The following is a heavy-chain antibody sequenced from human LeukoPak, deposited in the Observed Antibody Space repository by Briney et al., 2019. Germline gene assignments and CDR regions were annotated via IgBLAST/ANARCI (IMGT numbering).Heavy chain of an antibody. CDR3: AKDLAAGLDY. D-gene: IGHD6-13*01. Sequence: GGSLRLSCAASGFTFSSYGMHWVRQAPGKGLEWVAVISYDGSNKDYADSVKGRFTISRDNSKNTLYLQMNSLRAEDTAVYYCAKDLAAGLDYWGQGTLVTVSS. CDR1: GFTFSSYG. V-gene: IGHV3-30*18. J-gene: IGHJ4*02. CDR2: ISYDGSNK.